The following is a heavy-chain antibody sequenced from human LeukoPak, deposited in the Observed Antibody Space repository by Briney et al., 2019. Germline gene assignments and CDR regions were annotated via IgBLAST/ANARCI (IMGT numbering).Heavy chain of an antibody. J-gene: IGHJ4*02. V-gene: IGHV4-59*01. D-gene: IGHD6-13*01. CDR2: IHNSGHT. Sequence: SETLSLTCTVSGDSISNYYWSWIRQPPGKGLEWIAYIHNSGHTNSNPSLKSRVTISMDTSKNQFSLNLISVTAADTAMYYCARAVFDSSSLSNWGQGTLVTASS. CDR1: GDSISNYY. CDR3: ARAVFDSSSLSN.